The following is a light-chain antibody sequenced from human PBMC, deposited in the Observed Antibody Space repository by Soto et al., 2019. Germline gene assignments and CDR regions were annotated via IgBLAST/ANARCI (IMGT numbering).Light chain of an antibody. CDR1: QTVTISY. CDR3: HQYGSSLWT. J-gene: IGKJ1*01. CDR2: GAS. Sequence: EIVLTQSPGTLSLSPGERATLSCMASQTVTISYLAWYQQKPGQAPRLLIYGASSRATGIPDRFSGSGSGTDFTLTISRLEPEDFAVYYCHQYGSSLWTFGQGTKVDIK. V-gene: IGKV3-20*01.